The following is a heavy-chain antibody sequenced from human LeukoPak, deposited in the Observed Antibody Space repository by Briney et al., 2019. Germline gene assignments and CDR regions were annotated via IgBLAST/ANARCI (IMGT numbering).Heavy chain of an antibody. D-gene: IGHD4-17*01. V-gene: IGHV3-30*18. CDR2: ISYDGSNK. CDR1: GFTFSSYG. Sequence: PGGSLRLSCAASGFTFSSYGMHWVRQAPGKGLEWVAVISYDGSNKYYADSVKGRFTISRDNSKNTLYLQMNSLRAEDTAVYYCAKDQYGDYGHLVLYYYYYGMDVWGQGTTVTVSS. J-gene: IGHJ6*02. CDR3: AKDQYGDYGHLVLYYYYYGMDV.